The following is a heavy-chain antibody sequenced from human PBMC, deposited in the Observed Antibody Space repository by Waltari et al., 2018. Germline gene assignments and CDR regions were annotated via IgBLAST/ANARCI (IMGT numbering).Heavy chain of an antibody. CDR2: MNPNSGNT. V-gene: IGHV1-8*01. Sequence: QVQLVQSGAEVKKPGASVKVSCKASGYTFTSYDINWVRQATGQGLEWMGWMNPNSGNTGYAQKFQGRVTMTRNTSISTAYMELSSLRSEDTAVYYCARGLEDIVVVPAPLYYYYYYGMDVWGQGTTVTVSS. J-gene: IGHJ6*02. CDR3: ARGLEDIVVVPAPLYYYYYYGMDV. D-gene: IGHD2-2*01. CDR1: GYTFTSYD.